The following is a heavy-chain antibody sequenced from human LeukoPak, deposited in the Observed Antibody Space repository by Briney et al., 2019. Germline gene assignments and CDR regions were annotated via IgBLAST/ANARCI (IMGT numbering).Heavy chain of an antibody. CDR2: ISGSGGST. D-gene: IGHD4-17*01. Sequence: GGSLRLSCAASGFTFSNYAMSWVRQAPGKGLEWVSGISGSGGSTYYAGSVKGRFTISRDNSRNTLYLQMHRLRAEDTAVYYCTTDGFRTTVTSDYYYGMDVWGQGTTVTVSS. CDR3: TTDGFRTTVTSDYYYGMDV. CDR1: GFTFSNYA. V-gene: IGHV3-23*01. J-gene: IGHJ6*02.